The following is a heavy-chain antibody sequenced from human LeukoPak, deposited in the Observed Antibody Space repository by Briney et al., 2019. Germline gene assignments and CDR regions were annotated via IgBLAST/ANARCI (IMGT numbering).Heavy chain of an antibody. Sequence: PGGSLRLSCAASGFTVSSNYMNWVRQAPGKGLEWVSFISTSSSYIYYADSVKGRFTISRDNAKNSLYLQMNSLRAEDTAVYYCARDVNWNYCDYWGHGTLVTVSS. V-gene: IGHV3-21*01. J-gene: IGHJ4*01. CDR1: GFTVSSNY. CDR3: ARDVNWNYCDY. D-gene: IGHD1-20*01. CDR2: ISTSSSYI.